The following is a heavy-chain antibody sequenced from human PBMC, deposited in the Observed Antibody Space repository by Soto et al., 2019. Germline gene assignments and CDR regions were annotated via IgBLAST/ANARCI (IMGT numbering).Heavy chain of an antibody. D-gene: IGHD2-15*01. CDR1: GGPISGSY. CDR2: IHYSGST. V-gene: IGHV4-59*01. Sequence: SETLSLTCTVSGGPISGSYWSWIRQTPGKVLEWVGYIHYSGSTNYNPSLKSRVTMSVDLAKNQFSLQLSSVTAADTAVYFCTNYRRTDAEGYSFDYWGQGARVTVDS. J-gene: IGHJ4*02. CDR3: TNYRRTDAEGYSFDY.